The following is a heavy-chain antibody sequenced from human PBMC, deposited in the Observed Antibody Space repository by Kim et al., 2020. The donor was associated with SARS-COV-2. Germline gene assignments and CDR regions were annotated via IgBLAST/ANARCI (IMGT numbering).Heavy chain of an antibody. D-gene: IGHD3-10*01. CDR2: IYRGGST. J-gene: IGHJ3*02. CDR1: GFTVSSNY. Sequence: GGSLRLSCAASGFTVSSNYMTWVRQAPGRGLEWVSVIYRGGSTYYADSVKGRFTISRDNSKNTLYLQMNNLRAEDTAVYYCARGQPTMDLAFDIWGQGTMVTVSS. CDR3: ARGQPTMDLAFDI. V-gene: IGHV3-66*01.